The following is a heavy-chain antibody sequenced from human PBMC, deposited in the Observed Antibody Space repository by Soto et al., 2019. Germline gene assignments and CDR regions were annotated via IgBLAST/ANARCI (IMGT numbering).Heavy chain of an antibody. D-gene: IGHD5-18*01. V-gene: IGHV3-23*01. Sequence: LRLSCAASGFTFSSYAMSWVRQAPGKGLEWVSAISGSGGSTYYADSVKGRFTISRDNSKNTLYLQMNSLRAEDTAVYYCAKDSAMSIYYYYYGMDVWGQGTTVTVSS. CDR3: AKDSAMSIYYYYYGMDV. J-gene: IGHJ6*02. CDR2: ISGSGGST. CDR1: GFTFSSYA.